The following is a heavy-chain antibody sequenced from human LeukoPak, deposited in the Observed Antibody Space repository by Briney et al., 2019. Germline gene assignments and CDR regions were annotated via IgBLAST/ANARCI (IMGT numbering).Heavy chain of an antibody. D-gene: IGHD1-14*01. Sequence: SETLSLTCTVSPDSTTSNFWSWVRQPPGKGLEWIGEIHRSGSTTYNPSLQSRVTISIDRSKNQIALELSSVTAADTAVCYCAREIVGGFNPGAYWGQGTLVTVSS. V-gene: IGHV4-4*02. CDR1: PDSTTSNF. CDR2: IHRSGST. CDR3: AREIVGGFNPGAY. J-gene: IGHJ4*02.